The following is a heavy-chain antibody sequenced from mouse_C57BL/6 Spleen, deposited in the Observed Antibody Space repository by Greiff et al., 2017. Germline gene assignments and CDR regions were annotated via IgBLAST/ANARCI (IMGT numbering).Heavy chain of an antibody. V-gene: IGHV1-64*01. CDR2: IHPNSGST. D-gene: IGHD4-1*01. J-gene: IGHJ2*01. CDR3: GSNWYYFDY. Sequence: QVQLQQPGAELVKPGASVKLSCTASGYTFTSYWMHWVKQRPGQGLEWIGMIHPNSGSTNYNEKFKSKATLTVDKSSSTAYMQLSSLTSEDSAVYYCGSNWYYFDYWGQGTTLTVSS. CDR1: GYTFTSYW.